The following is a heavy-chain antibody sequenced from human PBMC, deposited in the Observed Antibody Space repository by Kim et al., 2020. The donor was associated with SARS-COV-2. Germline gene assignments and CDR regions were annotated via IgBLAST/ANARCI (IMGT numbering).Heavy chain of an antibody. D-gene: IGHD2-15*01. V-gene: IGHV1-69*13. CDR3: ARITEGLEGGGYCSGGSCYHDY. CDR1: GGTFSSYA. J-gene: IGHJ4*02. CDR2: IIPIFGTA. Sequence: SVKVSCKASGGTFSSYAISWVRQAPGQGLEWMGGIIPIFGTANYAQKFQGRVTITAGESTSTAYMELSSLRSEDTAVYYCARITEGLEGGGYCSGGSCYHDYWGQGTLVTVSS.